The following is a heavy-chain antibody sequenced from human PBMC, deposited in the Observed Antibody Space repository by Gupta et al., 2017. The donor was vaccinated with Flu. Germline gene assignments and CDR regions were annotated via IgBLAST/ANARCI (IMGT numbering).Heavy chain of an antibody. CDR2: ITRNSDTI. V-gene: IGHV3-9*01. Sequence: EVQLVESGGALVQPGRSLRLSCVAAGFTFDDYAMHWVRQTPGKGLEWVSGITRNSDTIGYADSVKGRFSISRDNAKNSLYLQMSSLSADDTALYFCAKGGVASSMISDYWGQGTLVTVSS. CDR3: AKGGVASSMISDY. D-gene: IGHD3-16*01. CDR1: GFTFDDYA. J-gene: IGHJ4*02.